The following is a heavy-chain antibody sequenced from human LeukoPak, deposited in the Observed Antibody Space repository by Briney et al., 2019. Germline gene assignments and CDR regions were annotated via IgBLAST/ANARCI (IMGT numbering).Heavy chain of an antibody. Sequence: ESGPALVKPTQTLTLTYTFSGSSLSTSGVGVGWIRQPPGKALEWLALIYWDDDKRYSPSLKSRLTITKDTSKNQVVLTMTNMDPVDTATYYCAHRRRTWRRRTNAWAFDYWGQGTLVTVSS. CDR3: AHRRRTWRRRTNAWAFDY. CDR2: IYWDDDK. CDR1: GSSLSTSGVG. D-gene: IGHD2-8*01. J-gene: IGHJ4*02. V-gene: IGHV2-5*02.